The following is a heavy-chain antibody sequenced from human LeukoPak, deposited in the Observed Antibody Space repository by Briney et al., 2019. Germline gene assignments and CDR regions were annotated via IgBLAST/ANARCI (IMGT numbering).Heavy chain of an antibody. CDR3: AKDEVGATDARHDDY. V-gene: IGHV3-23*01. CDR1: GFTFSSYG. J-gene: IGHJ4*02. CDR2: ISGSGGST. Sequence: PGGSLRLSCAASGFTFSSYGMSWVRQAPGKGLEWVSAISGSGGSTYYADSVKGRFTISRDSSKNTLYLQMNSLRAEDTAVYYCAKDEVGATDARHDDYWGQGTLVTVSS. D-gene: IGHD1-26*01.